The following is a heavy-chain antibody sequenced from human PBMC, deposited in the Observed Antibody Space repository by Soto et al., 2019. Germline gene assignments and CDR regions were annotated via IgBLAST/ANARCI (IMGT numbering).Heavy chain of an antibody. CDR3: ATPGYSSGYYLDY. V-gene: IGHV3-15*07. CDR2: VRSNSDGGTP. J-gene: IGHJ4*02. D-gene: IGHD3-22*01. CDR1: GFSFSNSW. Sequence: GGSLRLSCAASGFSFSNSWMNWVRQAPGKGLEWVGRVRSNSDGGTPDYAAPVKGRFLISRDDSQNTLHLQMHSLTTEDTAVYYCATPGYSSGYYLDYWGRGIPVTVSS.